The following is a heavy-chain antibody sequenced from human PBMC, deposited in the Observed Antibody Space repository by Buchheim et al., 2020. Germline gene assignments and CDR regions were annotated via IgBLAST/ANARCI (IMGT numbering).Heavy chain of an antibody. Sequence: QVQLVQSGAEVKKPGASVKVSCKASEYTFTGYYMHWVRQAPGQGLEWMGWINPNSGGTNYAQKFQGRVTMTRDTSISTAYMELSRLRSDDTAVYYCARDRGYDFWSGYPIFGYYYYGMDVWGQGTT. CDR2: INPNSGGT. CDR1: EYTFTGYY. CDR3: ARDRGYDFWSGYPIFGYYYYGMDV. J-gene: IGHJ6*02. D-gene: IGHD3-3*01. V-gene: IGHV1-2*02.